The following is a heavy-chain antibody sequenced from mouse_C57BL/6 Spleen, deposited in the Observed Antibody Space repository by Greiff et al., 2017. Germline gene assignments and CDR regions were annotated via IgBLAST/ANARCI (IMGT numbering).Heavy chain of an antibody. CDR3: ARRGLSQSPFDV. CDR1: GYTFTDYY. CDR2: INPNNGGT. V-gene: IGHV1-26*01. J-gene: IGHJ1*03. Sequence: EVQLQQSGPELVKPGASVKISCKASGYTFTDYYMNWVKQSHGKSLEWIGDINPNNGGTSYNQKFKGKATLTVDKSSSTAYMETRSLTSEDSAVYYCARRGLSQSPFDVWGTGTTVTVSS.